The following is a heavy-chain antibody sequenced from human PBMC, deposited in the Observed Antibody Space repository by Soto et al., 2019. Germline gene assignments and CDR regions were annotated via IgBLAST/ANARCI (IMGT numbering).Heavy chain of an antibody. D-gene: IGHD2-21*02. CDR1: GFTFDDYA. CDR3: AKDSCGGDCWYFDL. V-gene: IGHV3-9*01. CDR2: ISWNSGSI. Sequence: GGSLRLSCAASGFTFDDYAMHWVRQAPGKGLEWVSGISWNSGSIGYADSVKGRFTISRDNAKNSLYLQMNSLRAEDTALYYCAKDSCGGDCWYFDLWGRGTLVTVSS. J-gene: IGHJ2*01.